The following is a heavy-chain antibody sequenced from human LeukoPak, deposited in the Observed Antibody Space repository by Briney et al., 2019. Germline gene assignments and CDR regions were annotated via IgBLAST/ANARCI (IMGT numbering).Heavy chain of an antibody. Sequence: GGSLRLSCAASGFTFNSYWMSWVRQAPGKGLEGVANIKQDESEKYCVDYVRGRFTISRDNAKNSLYLQMNSLRAEDTAVYYCASIFFWRGYYQMFDYWGQGTLVTVSS. V-gene: IGHV3-7*01. J-gene: IGHJ4*02. CDR3: ASIFFWRGYYQMFDY. D-gene: IGHD3-3*01. CDR2: IKQDESEK. CDR1: GFTFNSYW.